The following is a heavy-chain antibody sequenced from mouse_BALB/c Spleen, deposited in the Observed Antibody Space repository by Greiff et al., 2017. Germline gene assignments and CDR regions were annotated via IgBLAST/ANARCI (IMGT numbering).Heavy chain of an antibody. CDR3: ARSYYRYDGPFAY. CDR2: ISSGSSTI. V-gene: IGHV5-17*02. CDR1: GFTFSSFG. Sequence: EVQLVESGGGLVQPGGSRKLSCAASGFTFSSFGMHWVRQAPEKGLEWVAYISSGSSTIYYADTVKGRFTISRDNPKNTLFLQMTSLRSEDTAMYYCARSYYRYDGPFAYWGQGTLVTVSA. J-gene: IGHJ3*01. D-gene: IGHD2-14*01.